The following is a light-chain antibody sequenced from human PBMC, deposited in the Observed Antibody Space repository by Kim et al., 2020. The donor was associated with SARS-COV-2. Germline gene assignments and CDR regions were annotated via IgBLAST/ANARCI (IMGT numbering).Light chain of an antibody. CDR3: HVWDGSSDHRGL. CDR1: NVGSRS. CDR2: DDK. V-gene: IGLV3-21*03. Sequence: GKKARISCGGNNVGSRSVHWYEQKPGLAPVLAVYDDKDRPAGIPGRVSGCKSGNTATLTISRVEAADEADYYCHVWDGSSDHRGLFGGGTQLTVL. J-gene: IGLJ2*01.